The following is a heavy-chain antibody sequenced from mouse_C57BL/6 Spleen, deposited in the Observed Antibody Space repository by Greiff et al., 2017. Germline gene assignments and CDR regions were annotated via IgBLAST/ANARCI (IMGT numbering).Heavy chain of an antibody. CDR1: GYTFTSYW. Sequence: QVQLQQPGAELVRPGTSVKLSCKASGYTFTSYWMHWVKQRPGQGLEWIGVIDPSDSYTNYNQKFKGKATLTVDTSSSTAYMQLSSLTSEDSAVYYCARPGDGYSHWYFDVWGTGTTVTVSS. CDR3: ARPGDGYSHWYFDV. D-gene: IGHD2-3*01. J-gene: IGHJ1*03. V-gene: IGHV1-59*01. CDR2: IDPSDSYT.